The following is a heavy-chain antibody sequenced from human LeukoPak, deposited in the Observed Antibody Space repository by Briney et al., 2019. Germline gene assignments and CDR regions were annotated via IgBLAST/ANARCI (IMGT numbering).Heavy chain of an antibody. CDR1: GFTFSNAW. Sequence: GGALRLSCAASGFTFSNAWMSWVRQAPGKGLEWVGRIKSKTDGGTTDYAAPVEGRFTISRDDSKNTLYRQMNSLKTEDTAVYYCTTDRDYGDYPEYYFDYWGQGTLVTVSS. CDR2: IKSKTDGGTT. CDR3: TTDRDYGDYPEYYFDY. V-gene: IGHV3-15*01. J-gene: IGHJ4*02. D-gene: IGHD4-17*01.